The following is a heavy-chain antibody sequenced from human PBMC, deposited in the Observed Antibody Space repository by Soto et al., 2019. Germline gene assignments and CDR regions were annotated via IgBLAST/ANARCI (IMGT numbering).Heavy chain of an antibody. CDR2: IWYDGSNI. CDR3: ARDLDGDLDY. CDR1: GFTFSSYG. Sequence: QVQLVESGGGVVQPGRSLRLSCAASGFTFSSYGMHWVRQAPGKGLEWVAVIWYDGSNIYYADSVKGRFTISRDNSKNTLYLQMNSLRAEDTAVYYCARDLDGDLDYWGQGTLVTVSS. J-gene: IGHJ4*02. D-gene: IGHD4-17*01. V-gene: IGHV3-33*01.